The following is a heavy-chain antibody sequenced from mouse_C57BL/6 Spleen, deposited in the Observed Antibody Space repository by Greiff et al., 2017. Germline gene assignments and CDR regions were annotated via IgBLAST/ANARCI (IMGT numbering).Heavy chain of an antibody. Sequence: VQLQQSGPGLVQPSQSLSITCTVSGFSLTSYGVHWVRQSPGKGLEWLGVIWSGGSTDYNAAFISRLSISKDNSKSQVFFKMNSLQADDTAIYYCARYYGSFYYYAMDYWGQGTSVTVSS. CDR1: GFSLTSYG. J-gene: IGHJ4*01. V-gene: IGHV2-2*01. D-gene: IGHD1-1*01. CDR2: IWSGGST. CDR3: ARYYGSFYYYAMDY.